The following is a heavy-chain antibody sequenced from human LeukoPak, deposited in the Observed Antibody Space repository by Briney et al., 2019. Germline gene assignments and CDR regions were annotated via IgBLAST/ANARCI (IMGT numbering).Heavy chain of an antibody. CDR1: GGSFSGYY. Sequence: PSETLSLTCAVYGGSFSGYYWSWVRQAPGKGLEWVSAISGSGGSTYYADSVKGRFTISRDNSKNTLYLQMNSLRAEDTAVYYCAKDGYCSGGSCPPNWFDPWGQGTLVTVSS. CDR2: ISGSGGST. CDR3: AKDGYCSGGSCPPNWFDP. V-gene: IGHV3-23*01. D-gene: IGHD2-15*01. J-gene: IGHJ5*02.